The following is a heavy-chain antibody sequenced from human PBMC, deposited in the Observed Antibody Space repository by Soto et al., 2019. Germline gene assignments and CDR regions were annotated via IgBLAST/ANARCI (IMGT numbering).Heavy chain of an antibody. D-gene: IGHD3-10*01. V-gene: IGHV1-69*13. CDR1: GGTFSSYA. J-gene: IGHJ5*02. CDR2: IIPIFGTA. CDR3: ARVISGFGEGINWFDP. Sequence: GASVKVSCKASGGTFSSYAISWVRQAPGQGLEWMGGIIPIFGTANYAQKFQGRVTITADESTSTAYMELSSLRSEDTAVYYCARVISGFGEGINWFDPWGQGTLVTVSS.